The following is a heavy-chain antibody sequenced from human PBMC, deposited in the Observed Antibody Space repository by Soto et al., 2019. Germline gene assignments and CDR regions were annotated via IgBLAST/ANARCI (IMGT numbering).Heavy chain of an antibody. J-gene: IGHJ6*02. Sequence: NPSETLSLTCTVSGGSISSGDSYWSWIRQPPGKGLEWIGYIYYSGSTYYNPSLKSRVTISVDTSKNQFSLKLSSVTAADTAVYYCARVGDYYYYGMDVWGQGTTVTVSS. V-gene: IGHV4-30-4*01. CDR3: ARVGDYYYYGMDV. CDR1: GGSISSGDSY. D-gene: IGHD3-16*01. CDR2: IYYSGST.